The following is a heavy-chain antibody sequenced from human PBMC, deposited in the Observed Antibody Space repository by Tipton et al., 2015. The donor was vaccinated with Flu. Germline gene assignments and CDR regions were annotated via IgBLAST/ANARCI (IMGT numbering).Heavy chain of an antibody. J-gene: IGHJ5*02. V-gene: IGHV4-30-4*08. Sequence: TLSLTCSVSGSSISSGQYYWTWIRQHPGKGLEWIGYIYYSGSTYYNPSLMSRVAMSVDASKNHFSLKLNSVTAADTAVYFCARRDYSNYVSDPKNWFDPWGPGTLVTVSS. D-gene: IGHD4-11*01. CDR2: IYYSGST. CDR3: ARRDYSNYVSDPKNWFDP. CDR1: GSSISSGQYY.